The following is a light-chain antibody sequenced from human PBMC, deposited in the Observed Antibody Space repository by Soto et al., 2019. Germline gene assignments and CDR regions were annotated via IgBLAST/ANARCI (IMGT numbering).Light chain of an antibody. J-gene: IGLJ3*02. Sequence: QAVVTQGPSFSVSPGGTVTLTCALSSGAVSTSFFPSWYQQTPGQAPRTLIYNTDILSSGVPDRFSGSILGNKAALTITGVQAEDESDYYCLLYVGSGIWVFGGGTKLTVL. CDR2: NTD. V-gene: IGLV8-61*01. CDR3: LLYVGSGIWV. CDR1: SGAVSTSFF.